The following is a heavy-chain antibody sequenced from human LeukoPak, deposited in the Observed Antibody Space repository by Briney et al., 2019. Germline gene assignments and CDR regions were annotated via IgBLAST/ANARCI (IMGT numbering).Heavy chain of an antibody. J-gene: IGHJ4*02. CDR3: AAYDSSGYYFGY. Sequence: QPGGSLRLSCAASGFTFSSYAMHWVRQAPGKGLEWVAVISYDGSNKYYADSVKGRFTISRDNSKNTLYLQMNSLRAEDTAVYYCAAYDSSGYYFGYWGQGTLVTVSS. CDR1: GFTFSSYA. D-gene: IGHD3-22*01. V-gene: IGHV3-30-3*01. CDR2: ISYDGSNK.